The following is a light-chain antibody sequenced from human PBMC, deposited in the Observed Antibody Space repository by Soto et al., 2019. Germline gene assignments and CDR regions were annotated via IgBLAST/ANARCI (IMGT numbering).Light chain of an antibody. Sequence: QSVLTQPASVSGSPGQSITISCTGTSSDVGGYNYVSWYQQHPGKAPKLMIYDVSNRPSGVSNRFSGSKSGNTASLTISGLQAEDEADYYCSSYTSSSTLALYVFGTGTKVNVL. CDR3: SSYTSSSTLALYV. CDR1: SSDVGGYNY. J-gene: IGLJ1*01. CDR2: DVS. V-gene: IGLV2-14*01.